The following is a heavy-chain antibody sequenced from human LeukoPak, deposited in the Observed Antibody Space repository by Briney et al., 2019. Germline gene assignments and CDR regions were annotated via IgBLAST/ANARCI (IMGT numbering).Heavy chain of an antibody. D-gene: IGHD4-17*01. CDR2: IYYSGST. J-gene: IGHJ5*02. V-gene: IGHV4-59*01. Sequence: SETLSLTCTVSGGSISSYYWSWIRQPPGKGLEWIGYIYYSGSTNYNPSLKSRVTISVDTSKNQFSLKLSSVTAADTAVYYCARVSGDYPNWFDPWGQGTLVTVSS. CDR3: ARVSGDYPNWFDP. CDR1: GGSISSYY.